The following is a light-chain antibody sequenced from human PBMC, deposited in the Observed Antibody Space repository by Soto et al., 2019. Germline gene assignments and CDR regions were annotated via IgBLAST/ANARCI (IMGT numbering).Light chain of an antibody. J-gene: IGKJ2*01. CDR1: QSISSY. V-gene: IGKV1-39*01. Sequence: DIQMTQSPSSLSASVGDRVTITCRASQSISSYLNWYQQKPGKAPNLLIYAASSLQSGVPSRFSGSGSGTDFTLTINSLQPEDFATYYCKQIYNTPYTFGQGTKLEIK. CDR3: KQIYNTPYT. CDR2: AAS.